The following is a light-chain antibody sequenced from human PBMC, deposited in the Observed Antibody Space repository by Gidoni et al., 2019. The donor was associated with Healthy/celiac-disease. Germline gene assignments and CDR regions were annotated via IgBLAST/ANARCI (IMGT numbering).Light chain of an antibody. J-gene: IGLJ2*01. CDR3: QAWDSSTGV. CDR1: KLGDKY. CDR2: QDS. V-gene: IGLV3-1*01. Sequence: YVLTQPPSVSVSPGQTASITCSGDKLGDKYACWYQQKPGQSPVLVIYQDSKRPSGIPERFSGSNSGNTATLTISGTQAMDEADYYCQAWDSSTGVFGGGTKLTVL.